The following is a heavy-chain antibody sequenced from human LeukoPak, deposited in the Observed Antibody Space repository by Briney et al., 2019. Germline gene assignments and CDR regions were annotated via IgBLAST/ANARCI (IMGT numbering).Heavy chain of an antibody. CDR1: GYTFTSHG. Sequence: ASVKLSCKASGYTFTSHGISWVRQAPGQGPEWMGWISPYNGNTNYAQKLQGRVTMTTDSSTSTAYMELRSLRSDDTAVYYCARGTHYYDSSGYYLDAFDIWGQGTMVTVSS. J-gene: IGHJ3*02. V-gene: IGHV1-18*01. CDR3: ARGTHYYDSSGYYLDAFDI. D-gene: IGHD3-22*01. CDR2: ISPYNGNT.